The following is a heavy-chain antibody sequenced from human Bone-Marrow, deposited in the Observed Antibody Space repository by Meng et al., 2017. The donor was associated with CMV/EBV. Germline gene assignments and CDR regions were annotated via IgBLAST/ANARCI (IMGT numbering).Heavy chain of an antibody. CDR3: AKAGLHDFWSGSFFED. D-gene: IGHD3-3*01. Sequence: GSMSTSRYYWGWIRQAPGKGLEWIGSVYYSGTTNYNPSLKSRVTLSIDTSKNQFSVKLNSVSAADTAVYYCAKAGLHDFWSGSFFEDWGQGTLVTVSS. CDR2: VYYSGTT. CDR1: GSMSTSRYY. J-gene: IGHJ4*02. V-gene: IGHV4-39*07.